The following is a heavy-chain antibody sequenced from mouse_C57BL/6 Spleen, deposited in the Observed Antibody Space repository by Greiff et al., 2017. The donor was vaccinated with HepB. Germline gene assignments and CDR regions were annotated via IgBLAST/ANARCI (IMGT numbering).Heavy chain of an antibody. J-gene: IGHJ4*01. CDR3: ARDYAMDY. V-gene: IGHV1-61*01. Sequence: QVQLQQPGAELVRPGSSVKLSCKASGYTFTSYWMDWVKQRPGQGLEWIGNIYPSDSETHYNQKFKDKATVTVDKSSSTAYMQLSSLTSEDSAVYYCARDYAMDYWGQGTSVTVSS. CDR1: GYTFTSYW. CDR2: IYPSDSET.